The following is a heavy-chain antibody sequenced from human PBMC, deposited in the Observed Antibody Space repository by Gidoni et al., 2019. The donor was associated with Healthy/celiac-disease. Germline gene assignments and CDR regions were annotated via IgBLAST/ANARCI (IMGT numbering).Heavy chain of an antibody. CDR2: INSDGSST. D-gene: IGHD3-3*01. V-gene: IGHV3-74*01. Sequence: EVQLVESGGGLVQPGGSRRLSWPASGLPFTSHFMPWVRQAPGKGLVWVSRINSDGSSTSYADSVKGRFTISRDNAKNTLYLQMNSLRAEDTAVYYCAKEGRYYDFWSGSRGYYGMDVWGQGTTVTVSS. CDR3: AKEGRYYDFWSGSRGYYGMDV. CDR1: GLPFTSHF. J-gene: IGHJ6*02.